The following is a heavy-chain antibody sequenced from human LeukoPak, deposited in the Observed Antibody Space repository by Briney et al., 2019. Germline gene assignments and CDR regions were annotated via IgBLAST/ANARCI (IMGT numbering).Heavy chain of an antibody. CDR2: IYTSGST. J-gene: IGHJ5*02. CDR1: GGSISSYY. Sequence: SETLSLTCTVSGGSISSYYWSWIRQPAGKGLEWIERIYTSGSTNYNPSLKSRVTMSVDTSKNQFSLKLSSVTAADTAVYYCARAYSSSWYDSGLFDPWGQGTLVTVSS. V-gene: IGHV4-4*07. CDR3: ARAYSSSWYDSGLFDP. D-gene: IGHD6-13*01.